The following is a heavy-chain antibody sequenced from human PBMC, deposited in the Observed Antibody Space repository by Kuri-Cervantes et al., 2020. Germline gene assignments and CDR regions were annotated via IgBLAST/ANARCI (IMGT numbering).Heavy chain of an antibody. Sequence: ASVKVSCKASGYTFTSYDINWVRQATGQGLEWMGGIIPIFGTANYAQKLQGRVTMTTDTSTSTAYMELRSLRSDDTAVYYCARVNDGDVFDVWGQGTMVTVSS. CDR1: GYTFTSYD. V-gene: IGHV1-18*01. J-gene: IGHJ3*01. CDR2: IIPIFGTA. CDR3: ARVNDGDVFDV.